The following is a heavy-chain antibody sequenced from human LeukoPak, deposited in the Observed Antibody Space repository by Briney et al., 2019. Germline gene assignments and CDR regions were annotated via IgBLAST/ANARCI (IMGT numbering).Heavy chain of an antibody. V-gene: IGHV3-30*02. CDR3: AKGQISRSDRFDY. J-gene: IGHJ4*02. Sequence: PGGSLRLSCGASGFLFDDHDMHWVRQAPGKGLEWVAFIRSGGYHTYYADSVKGRFTISRDKSKNTLYLQMNSLRAEDTAVYYCAKGQISRSDRFDYWGQGTLVTVSS. CDR2: IRSGGYHT. CDR1: GFLFDDHD. D-gene: IGHD3-3*02.